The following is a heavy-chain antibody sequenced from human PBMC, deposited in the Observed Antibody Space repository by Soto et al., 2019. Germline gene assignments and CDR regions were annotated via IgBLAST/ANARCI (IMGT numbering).Heavy chain of an antibody. CDR2: IIPILGIT. V-gene: IGHV1-69*02. Sequence: QVQLVQSGAEVKKPGSSVKVSCKASGGTFSSYTISWVRQAPGQGLEWIGRIIPILGITNYAQKFQGRVTITADKSTSTAYMELSSLRSEETAVYYCARAYSNYYYMDVWGKGTTVTVSS. J-gene: IGHJ6*03. CDR3: ARAYSNYYYMDV. CDR1: GGTFSSYT. D-gene: IGHD4-4*01.